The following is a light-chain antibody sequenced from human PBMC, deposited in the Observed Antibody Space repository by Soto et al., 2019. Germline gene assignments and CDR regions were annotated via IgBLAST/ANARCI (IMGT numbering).Light chain of an antibody. CDR3: QQNYNTAT. CDR2: AAS. CDR1: QSISSY. Sequence: DIQMTQSPSSLSASVGDRVTITCRASQSISSYLNWYQQKPGKAPKLLIYAASSLQSGVPSRFSGSGSGTDFTLTISSLQPEDFATYYCQQNYNTATFGQGTRLEI. J-gene: IGKJ5*01. V-gene: IGKV1-39*01.